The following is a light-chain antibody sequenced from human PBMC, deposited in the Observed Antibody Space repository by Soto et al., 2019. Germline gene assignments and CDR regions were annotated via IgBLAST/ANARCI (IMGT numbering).Light chain of an antibody. CDR3: QQYGNSPQT. Sequence: EIVMTQSPVTLSVSPGERVTLSCRASQSVSSNLAWYQQKPGQAPSLLIYGASSRATGIPNRFSGSGSGTDFTLTISRLESEDFAVYYCQQYGNSPQTFGQGTKVDI. V-gene: IGKV3-20*01. J-gene: IGKJ1*01. CDR2: GAS. CDR1: QSVSSN.